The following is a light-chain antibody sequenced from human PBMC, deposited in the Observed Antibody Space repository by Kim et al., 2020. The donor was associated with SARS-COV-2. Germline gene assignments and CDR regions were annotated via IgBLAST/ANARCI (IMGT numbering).Light chain of an antibody. CDR2: SVN. CDR1: SSNIGSNN. V-gene: IGLV1-44*01. J-gene: IGLJ3*02. Sequence: GQRVTISWSGSSSNIGSNNVNWYQQLSGTAPKLLIYSVNQRPSGVPDRFSGSKSGTSASLAISGLQSEDEADYYCVAWDDSLNGPVFGGGTQLTVL. CDR3: VAWDDSLNGPV.